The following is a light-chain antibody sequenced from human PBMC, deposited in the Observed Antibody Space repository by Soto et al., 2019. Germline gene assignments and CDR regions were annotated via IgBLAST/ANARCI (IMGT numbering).Light chain of an antibody. J-gene: IGLJ7*01. V-gene: IGLV1-40*01. CDR2: GNN. CDR1: SSNIGAGYD. CDR3: ATWDDSLNAAV. Sequence: QAVVTQPPSVSGAPGQRVTISCTGSSSNIGAGYDVHWYQQLPGTAPKVLIYGNNNRPSGVPDRFSGSKSGTSASLAITGLQAEDEAHYYCATWDDSLNAAVFGGGTQLTVL.